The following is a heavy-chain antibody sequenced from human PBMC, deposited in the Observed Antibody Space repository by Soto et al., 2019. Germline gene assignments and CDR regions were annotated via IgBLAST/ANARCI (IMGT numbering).Heavy chain of an antibody. CDR2: ITSEGSTT. CDR1: GFTFSNYA. D-gene: IGHD6-19*01. Sequence: EVQLLESGGGLVQPGGSLRLSCVVSGFTFSNYAMSWVRKTPGKGLEWVSGITSEGSTTWYADSVEGRFTISRDNSKNRVYLQWNSPRGEDAAVYFCAKGGSSGWPGGEDFWGQGTMVTVSS. J-gene: IGHJ4*02. CDR3: AKGGSSGWPGGEDF. V-gene: IGHV3-23*01.